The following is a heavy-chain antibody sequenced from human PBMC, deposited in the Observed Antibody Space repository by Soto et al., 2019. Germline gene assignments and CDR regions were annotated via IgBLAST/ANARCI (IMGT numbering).Heavy chain of an antibody. Sequence: GGSLRLSCAASGFTFSSYGMHWVRQAPGKGLEWVAVIWYDGSNKYYADSVKGRFTISRDNSKNTLYLQMNSLRAEDTAVYYCARVERGSSGWTKVPTKGYFQHWGQGTLVTVSS. CDR1: GFTFSSYG. J-gene: IGHJ1*01. V-gene: IGHV3-33*01. CDR3: ARVERGSSGWTKVPTKGYFQH. CDR2: IWYDGSNK. D-gene: IGHD6-19*01.